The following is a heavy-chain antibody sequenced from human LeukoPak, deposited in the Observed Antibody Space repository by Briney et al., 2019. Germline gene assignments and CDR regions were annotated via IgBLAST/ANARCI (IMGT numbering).Heavy chain of an antibody. CDR3: AKGPGGYCSSTSCYLYAFDI. D-gene: IGHD2-2*01. V-gene: IGHV3-23*01. J-gene: IGHJ3*02. CDR2: ISGSGGST. Sequence: GGTLRLSCAASGFTFSSYGMSWVRQAPGKGLEWVSAISGSGGSTYYADSVKGRFTISRDNSKNTLYLQMNSLRAEDTAVYYCAKGPGGYCSSTSCYLYAFDIWGQGTMVTVSS. CDR1: GFTFSSYG.